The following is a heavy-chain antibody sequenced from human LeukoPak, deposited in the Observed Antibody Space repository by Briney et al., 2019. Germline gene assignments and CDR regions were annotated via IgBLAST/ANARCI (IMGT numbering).Heavy chain of an antibody. V-gene: IGHV3-23*01. Sequence: PGGSLRLSCAASGFTFSGSTVHWVRQASGKGLEWVSAISGSGGSTYYADSVKGRFTISRDNSKNTLYLQMNSLRAEDTAVYYCAKGGRDSSSWSSHLNWFDPWGQGTLVTVSS. CDR1: GFTFSGST. CDR2: ISGSGGST. D-gene: IGHD6-13*01. J-gene: IGHJ5*02. CDR3: AKGGRDSSSWSSHLNWFDP.